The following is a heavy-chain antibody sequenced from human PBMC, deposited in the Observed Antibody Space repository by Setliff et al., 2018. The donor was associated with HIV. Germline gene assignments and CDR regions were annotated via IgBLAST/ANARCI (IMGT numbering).Heavy chain of an antibody. J-gene: IGHJ4*02. D-gene: IGHD2-21*01. V-gene: IGHV3-21*01. Sequence: PGGSLRLSCAASGFTFSSYSMNWVRQAPGKGLEWVSSISSSSSYIYYPDSVKGRFTISRDNAKNSLYLQMNSLRAEDTAVYYCARLLHNAYWGQGTLVTVSS. CDR3: ARLLHNAY. CDR2: ISSSSSYI. CDR1: GFTFSSYS.